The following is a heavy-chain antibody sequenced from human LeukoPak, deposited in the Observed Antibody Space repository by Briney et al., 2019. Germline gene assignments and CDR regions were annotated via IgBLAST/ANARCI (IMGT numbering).Heavy chain of an antibody. V-gene: IGHV1-46*01. J-gene: IGHJ3*02. CDR3: AIQKSNYYDSSGYGAFDI. Sequence: GAPVKVSCKASGYTFTSYYMHWVRQAPGQGLEWMGIINPSGGSTSYAQKFQGRVTMTRDTSTGTVYMELSSLRSEDTAVYYCAIQKSNYYDSSGYGAFDIWGQGTMVTVSS. CDR2: INPSGGST. CDR1: GYTFTSYY. D-gene: IGHD3-22*01.